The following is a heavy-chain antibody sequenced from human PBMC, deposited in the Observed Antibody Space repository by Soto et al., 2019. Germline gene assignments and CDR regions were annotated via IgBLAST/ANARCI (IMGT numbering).Heavy chain of an antibody. CDR2: IYYSGST. CDR1: GGSISSGDYY. CDR3: ARGRYFDWATFDY. Sequence: LSLTCTVSGGSISSGDYYWSWIRQPPGKGLEWTGYIYYSGSTYYNPSLKSRVTISVDTSKNQFSLKLSSVTAADTAVYYCARGRYFDWATFDYWGQGTLVTVSS. J-gene: IGHJ4*02. V-gene: IGHV4-30-4*01. D-gene: IGHD3-9*01.